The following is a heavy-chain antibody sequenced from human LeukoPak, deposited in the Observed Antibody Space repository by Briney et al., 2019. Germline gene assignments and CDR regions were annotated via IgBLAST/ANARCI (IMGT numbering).Heavy chain of an antibody. J-gene: IGHJ4*02. CDR3: ASPYTSRFDY. Sequence: SETLSLTCSVSGDSISSFYWNWIRQSPGRGLEWIGNIHYSGSSIYNPSLRSRVTMSIDTSKKQFFLKLRSVTAADTAVYYCASPYTSRFDYWGQGILVTVSS. V-gene: IGHV4-59*08. D-gene: IGHD4-4*01. CDR1: GDSISSFY. CDR2: IHYSGSS.